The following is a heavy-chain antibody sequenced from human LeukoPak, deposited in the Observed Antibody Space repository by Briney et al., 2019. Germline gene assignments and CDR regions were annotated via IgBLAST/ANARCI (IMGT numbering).Heavy chain of an antibody. Sequence: GGSLRLSCAASGFTFSTYSMKWVRQAPGKGLEWVSYISDSGAMYYADSVRGRFTISRGNAQNSLFLQMNSLRAEDTAVYYCARDGGYRGYDADCWGQGTLVTVSS. CDR1: GFTFSTYS. CDR3: ARDGGYRGYDADC. V-gene: IGHV3-48*01. D-gene: IGHD5-12*01. J-gene: IGHJ4*02. CDR2: ISDSGAM.